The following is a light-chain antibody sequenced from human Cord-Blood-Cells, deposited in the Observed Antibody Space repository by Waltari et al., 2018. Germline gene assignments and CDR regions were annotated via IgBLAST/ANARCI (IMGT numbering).Light chain of an antibody. Sequence: EIELTQSPGTLSLSPGERATLSCRASQSVSSSYLAWYQQKPGQAPRILIYGASSRATGIPDRLSGSVSGTDFTLTISRLEPEDFAVYYCQQYGSSPDTFGQGTKLEIK. J-gene: IGKJ2*01. CDR3: QQYGSSPDT. CDR2: GAS. CDR1: QSVSSSY. V-gene: IGKV3-20*01.